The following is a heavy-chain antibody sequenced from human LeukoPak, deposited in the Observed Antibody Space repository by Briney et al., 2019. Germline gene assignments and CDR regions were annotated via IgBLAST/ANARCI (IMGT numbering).Heavy chain of an antibody. V-gene: IGHV3-7*01. Sequence: GGSLRLSCTASGFTFGDYAMSWVRQAPGKGLEWVANIKQDGSEKYYVDSVKGRFTISRDNAKNSLYLQMNSLRAEDTAVYYCARGLRRRGGYYYTYYFDYWGQGTLVTVSS. CDR3: ARGLRRRGGYYYTYYFDY. CDR2: IKQDGSEK. CDR1: GFTFGDYA. J-gene: IGHJ4*02. D-gene: IGHD3-22*01.